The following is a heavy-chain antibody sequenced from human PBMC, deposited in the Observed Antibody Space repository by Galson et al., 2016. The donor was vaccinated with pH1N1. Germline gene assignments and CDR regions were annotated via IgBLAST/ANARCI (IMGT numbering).Heavy chain of an antibody. CDR2: IYYDGRN. V-gene: IGHV4-39*01. CDR1: GDSIYTNSYY. D-gene: IGHD2-21*02. Sequence: SETLSLTCTVSGDSIYTNSYYWDWIRQPPGKGLEWIAGIYYDGRNQYNPSLKSRLTISGATSKNQFYLTLSFVTAADTAVYYCVRRIRCRGDCGEGFDPWGQGILVTVSS. J-gene: IGHJ5*02. CDR3: VRRIRCRGDCGEGFDP.